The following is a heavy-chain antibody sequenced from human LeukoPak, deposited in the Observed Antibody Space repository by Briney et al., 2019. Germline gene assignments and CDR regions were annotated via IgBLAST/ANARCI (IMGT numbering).Heavy chain of an antibody. CDR1: RDSINTSSHD. V-gene: IGHV4-39*07. D-gene: IGHD2-21*01. Sequence: SETLSLSFWVPRDSINTSSHDPGCIRQAPVKGLDWIGRIFYSLRTFYTPSLNSGVTFALDTSKNQVSLRLTSVPAAEPSGYYCARLVAVVEPTDANWFDSWGQGNLVTVSS. J-gene: IGHJ5*01. CDR2: IFYSLRT. CDR3: ARLVAVVEPTDANWFDS.